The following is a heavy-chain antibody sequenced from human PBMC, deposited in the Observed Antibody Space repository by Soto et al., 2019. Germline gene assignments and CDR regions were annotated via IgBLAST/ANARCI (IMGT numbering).Heavy chain of an antibody. CDR2: ISSGGGST. D-gene: IGHD6-13*01. J-gene: IGHJ4*02. CDR1: GFTFSSYA. CDR3: AKRLVYSSSWYYFDY. V-gene: IGHV3-23*01. Sequence: GGSLRLSCAASGFTFSSYAMSWVRQAPGKGLEWVSAISSGGGSTYYADSVKGRFTISRDNSKNTLYLQMNSLSAEDTAIYYCAKRLVYSSSWYYFDYWGQGTLVTVSS.